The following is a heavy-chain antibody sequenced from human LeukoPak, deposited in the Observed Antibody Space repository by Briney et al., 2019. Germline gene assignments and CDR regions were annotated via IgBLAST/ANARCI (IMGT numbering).Heavy chain of an antibody. CDR3: ARALDYDILTGYSYYFDY. CDR2: IYHSGST. D-gene: IGHD3-9*01. V-gene: IGHV4-4*02. J-gene: IGHJ4*02. CDR1: GGSISSSNW. Sequence: SETLSLTCAVSGGSISSSNWWGWVRQPPGKGLEWIGEIYHSGSTNYNPSLKSRVTISGDTSKNQFSLKLSSVTAADTAVYYCARALDYDILTGYSYYFDYWGQGTLVTVSS.